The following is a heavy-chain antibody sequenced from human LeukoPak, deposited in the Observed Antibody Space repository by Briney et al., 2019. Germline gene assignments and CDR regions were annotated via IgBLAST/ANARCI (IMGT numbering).Heavy chain of an antibody. CDR2: ISSNGGTT. CDR1: RFTFSNYA. Sequence: PGGSLRLSCAGSRFTFSNYAMHWVRQAPGKGLEYVSGISSNGGTTYYANSVRGRFTISRDNSKNTLYLQMGSLRAEDMAVYYCARSRLYYGSGSYHLDYWGQGTLVTVSS. CDR3: ARSRLYYGSGSYHLDY. D-gene: IGHD3-10*01. V-gene: IGHV3-64*01. J-gene: IGHJ4*02.